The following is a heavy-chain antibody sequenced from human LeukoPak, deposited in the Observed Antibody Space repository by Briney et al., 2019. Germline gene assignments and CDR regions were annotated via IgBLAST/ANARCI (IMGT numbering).Heavy chain of an antibody. Sequence: PGGSLXLSCAASGFSFSSYAMTWVRQAPGKGLEWVSSISGSGGNSYYADSVKGRFTISRDNSKSTLYLQMTNLRAEDTALYYCGRGCGGECYGYDCWGQGTLATVSS. J-gene: IGHJ4*02. CDR2: ISGSGGNS. CDR3: GRGCGGECYGYDC. CDR1: GFSFSSYA. V-gene: IGHV3-23*01. D-gene: IGHD2-21*01.